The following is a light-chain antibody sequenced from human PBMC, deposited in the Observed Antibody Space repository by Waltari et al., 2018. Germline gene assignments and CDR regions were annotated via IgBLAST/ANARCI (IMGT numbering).Light chain of an antibody. Sequence: QSALTQPASVSVSPGQSVTISCSASSRALGTYDIVASYHQHPGNAPKLIICDVSKRPSGVSDRFSGSKSGDTASLTISGLQFEDEADYYCCSYAGNYIWVFGGGTRLTVL. J-gene: IGLJ3*02. CDR2: DVS. CDR3: CSYAGNYIWV. V-gene: IGLV2-23*02. CDR1: SRALGTYDI.